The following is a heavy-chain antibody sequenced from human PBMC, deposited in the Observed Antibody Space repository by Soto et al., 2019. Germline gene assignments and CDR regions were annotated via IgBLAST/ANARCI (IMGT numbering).Heavy chain of an antibody. V-gene: IGHV3-53*01. Sequence: PGGSLRLSCAASGFTVSSNYMSWVRQAPGKGLEWVSVIYSGGSTYYADSVKGRFTISRDNSKNTLYLQMNSLRAEDTAVYYCATLYDSSGYSWYYYYGMDVWGQGTMVTVAS. CDR2: IYSGGST. CDR1: GFTVSSNY. J-gene: IGHJ6*02. CDR3: ATLYDSSGYSWYYYYGMDV. D-gene: IGHD3-22*01.